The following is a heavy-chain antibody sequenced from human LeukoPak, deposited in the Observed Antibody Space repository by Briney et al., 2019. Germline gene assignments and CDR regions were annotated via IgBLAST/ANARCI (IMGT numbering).Heavy chain of an antibody. CDR3: ATENYDFWSGYY. CDR1: GGTFSSYA. D-gene: IGHD3-3*01. Sequence: SVKVSCKASGGTFSSYAISWVRQAPGQGLEWMGGIIPIFGTANYAQKFQGRVTITADESTSTAYTELSSLRSEDTAVYYCATENYDFWSGYYWGQGTLVTVSS. V-gene: IGHV1-69*13. CDR2: IIPIFGTA. J-gene: IGHJ4*02.